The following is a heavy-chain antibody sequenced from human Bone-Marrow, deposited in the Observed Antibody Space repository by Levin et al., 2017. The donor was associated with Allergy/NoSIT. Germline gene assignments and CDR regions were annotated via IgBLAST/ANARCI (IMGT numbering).Heavy chain of an antibody. V-gene: IGHV3-7*01. CDR3: ARVSTGSRRDY. CDR2: IRQDGIEK. J-gene: IGHJ4*02. Sequence: GGSLRLSCAASGFPFSSYWMSWVRQAPGKGLEWVATIRQDGIEKLYVDSVKGRFTISRDNAQNSLHLQMNSLRAEDTAVYFCARVSTGSRRDYWGQGTLVTVSS. CDR1: GFPFSSYW. D-gene: IGHD1-1*01.